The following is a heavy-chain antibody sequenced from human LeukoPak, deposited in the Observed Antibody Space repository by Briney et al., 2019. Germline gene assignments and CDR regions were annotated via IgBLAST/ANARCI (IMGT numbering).Heavy chain of an antibody. V-gene: IGHV3-7*01. J-gene: IGHJ4*02. D-gene: IGHD4-17*01. CDR3: ARDATVIQFYFDY. CDR1: GFTFSSYW. CDR2: IKQDGSEK. Sequence: PGGSLRLSCAASGFTFSSYWMNWVRQAPGKGLEWVANIKQDGSEKYYVDSVKGRFTISRDNAKNSLYLQMNSLRAEDTAVYYCARDATVIQFYFDYWGQGTLVTVSS.